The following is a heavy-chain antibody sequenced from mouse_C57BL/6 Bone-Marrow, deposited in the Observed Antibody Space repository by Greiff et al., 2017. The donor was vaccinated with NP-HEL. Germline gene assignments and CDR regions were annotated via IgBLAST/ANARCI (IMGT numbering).Heavy chain of an antibody. J-gene: IGHJ2*01. V-gene: IGHV5-9-1*02. CDR2: ISSGGDYI. CDR3: TRIYYGIRFDY. Sequence: EVMLVESGEGLVKPGGSLKLSCAASGFTFSSYAMSWVRQTPEKRLEWVAYISSGGDYIYYADTVKGRFTISRDNARNTLYLQMSSLKSEDTAMYYCTRIYYGIRFDYWGQGTTLTVSS. D-gene: IGHD2-1*01. CDR1: GFTFSSYA.